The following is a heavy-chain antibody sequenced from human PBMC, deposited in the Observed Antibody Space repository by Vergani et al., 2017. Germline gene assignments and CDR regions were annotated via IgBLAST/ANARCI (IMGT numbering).Heavy chain of an antibody. Sequence: QLQLQESGPGLVKPSETLSLTCTVSGGSISSSSYYWSWIRQPPGKGLEWIGYIYYSGSTNYNPSLKSRVTISVDTSKNQFSLKLSSVTAADTAVYYCARAFSGNYFDYWGQGTLVTVSS. CDR3: ARAFSGNYFDY. J-gene: IGHJ4*02. CDR2: IYYSGST. CDR1: GGSISSSSYY. D-gene: IGHD2/OR15-2a*01. V-gene: IGHV4-61*01.